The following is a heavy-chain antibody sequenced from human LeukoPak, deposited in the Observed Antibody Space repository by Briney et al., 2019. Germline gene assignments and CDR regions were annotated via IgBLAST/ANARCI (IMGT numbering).Heavy chain of an antibody. D-gene: IGHD4-11*01. CDR2: IYYSGST. Sequence: SETLSLTCIVSGGSISSISSNNYHWGWIRQPPGKGLEWIGSIYYSGSTYYNPSLKSRVTISVDTSKNQFSLKLNSVTAADTAVYYCARLHTTVILGRGFDIWGQGTMVTVSS. J-gene: IGHJ3*02. CDR1: GGSISSISSNNYH. V-gene: IGHV4-39*01. CDR3: ARLHTTVILGRGFDI.